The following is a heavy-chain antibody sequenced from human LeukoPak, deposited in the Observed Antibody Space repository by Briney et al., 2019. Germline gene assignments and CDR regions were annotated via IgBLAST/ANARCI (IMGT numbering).Heavy chain of an antibody. CDR1: GFTFSDYY. J-gene: IGHJ3*02. Sequence: GGSLRLSCAASGFTFSDYYMSWIRQAPGKGLEWVSYISSSGSTIYYADSVKGRFTISRDNAKNSLYLQMNSLRAEDTAVYYCARHGSATMIVAEPDAFDIWGQGTMVTVSS. D-gene: IGHD3-22*01. CDR3: ARHGSATMIVAEPDAFDI. V-gene: IGHV3-11*01. CDR2: ISSSGSTI.